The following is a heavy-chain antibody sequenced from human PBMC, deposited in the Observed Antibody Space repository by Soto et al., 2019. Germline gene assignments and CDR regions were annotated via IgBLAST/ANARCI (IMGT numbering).Heavy chain of an antibody. V-gene: IGHV5-51*01. CDR1: GYGFSIDW. Sequence: GGSLKISCKGSGYGFSIDWVAWLRHMPGKGLEWVGIIYHGKSSSMYSPSFQGQVTISADTALSTTYLQWDTLKPSATAIYFCESDSHCDGGNCPMGGFDMWGQGTMVTVSS. CDR2: IYHGKSSS. D-gene: IGHD2-15*01. CDR3: ESDSHCDGGNCPMGGFDM. J-gene: IGHJ3*02.